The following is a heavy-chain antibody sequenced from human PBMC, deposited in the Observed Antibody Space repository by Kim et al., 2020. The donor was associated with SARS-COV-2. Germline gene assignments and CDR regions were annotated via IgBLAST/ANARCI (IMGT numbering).Heavy chain of an antibody. V-gene: IGHV3-48*02. J-gene: IGHJ4*02. D-gene: IGHD3-10*01. Sequence: YADSVKDRFNISRGNARNSVSLQMNSLRDEDTAVYFCAGGGPYGSESLDYWGQGTLVTVSS. CDR3: AGGGPYGSESLDY.